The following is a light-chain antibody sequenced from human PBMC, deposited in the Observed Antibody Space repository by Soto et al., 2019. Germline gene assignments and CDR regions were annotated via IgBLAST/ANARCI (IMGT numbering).Light chain of an antibody. CDR3: QVWDYSTDDVV. Sequence: SYELTQPPSVSVAPGQTPSITCGGDNIGGRSVHWYQQKPGQAPVVVVDHDSDRPSGIPERFSGSNSGNMATLTISRVEAGDEAVYHCQVWDYSTDDVVFGGGTKVTVL. J-gene: IGLJ2*01. CDR2: HDS. CDR1: NIGGRS. V-gene: IGLV3-21*02.